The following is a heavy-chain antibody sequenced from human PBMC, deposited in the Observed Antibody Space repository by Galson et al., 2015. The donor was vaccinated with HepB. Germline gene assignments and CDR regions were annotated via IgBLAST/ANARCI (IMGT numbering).Heavy chain of an antibody. Sequence: SVKVSCKVSGYILASHGLHWVRQAPGQGLEGLGWISAYNGYTKYAQNLLGRVTMTTDTSTSTAYMELRSLESDDTAVYYCARAPVYYDFWSGYSPDPYMDVWGKGTTVTVSS. CDR1: GYILASHG. CDR3: ARAPVYYDFWSGYSPDPYMDV. D-gene: IGHD3-3*01. J-gene: IGHJ6*03. CDR2: ISAYNGYT. V-gene: IGHV1-18*01.